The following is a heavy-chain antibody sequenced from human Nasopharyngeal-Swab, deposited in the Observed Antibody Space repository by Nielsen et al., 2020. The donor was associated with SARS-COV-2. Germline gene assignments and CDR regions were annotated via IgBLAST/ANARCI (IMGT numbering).Heavy chain of an antibody. CDR1: GFTFSYYN. CDR3: PRGSVYNTLVY. CDR2: ITGSSDDI. V-gene: IGHV3-21*01. J-gene: IGHJ4*02. D-gene: IGHD3-3*01. Sequence: ETLSLTCAASGFTFSYYNMNWVRQAPGKGLEWVSSITGSSDDISYADPVKGRFTVPRDNAENSLYLHMNSLRAEDTAVDYCPRGSVYNTLVYWGQGILVTVSS.